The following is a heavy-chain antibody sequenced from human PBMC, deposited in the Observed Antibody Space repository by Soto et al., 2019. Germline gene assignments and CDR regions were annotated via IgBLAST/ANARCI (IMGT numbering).Heavy chain of an antibody. Sequence: QVQLVESGGGVVQPGRSLRLSCAASGFTFSGYGMHWVRQAPGEGLQWVAVLANDGSYQYYADSLKGRFTISRDNSKNTLYLQMDSPRPEDTAVYYCARSSGGSSWYAPDYWGQGTLVTVSP. CDR3: ARSSGGSSWYAPDY. CDR2: LANDGSYQ. J-gene: IGHJ4*02. D-gene: IGHD6-13*01. V-gene: IGHV3-30*03. CDR1: GFTFSGYG.